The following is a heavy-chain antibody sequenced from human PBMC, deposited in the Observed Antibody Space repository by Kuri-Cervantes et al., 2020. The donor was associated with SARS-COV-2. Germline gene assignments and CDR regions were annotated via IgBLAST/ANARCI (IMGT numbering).Heavy chain of an antibody. Sequence: GSLRLSCTVSGGSISSSSYYWGWIRQPPGKGLEWIGSIYYSGSTYYNPSFKSRVTISVDTSKNQFSLKLNSVTAADTAVYYCARGAGYDFGTGYQDWFFDLWGRGNLVTVSS. CDR1: GGSISSSSYY. V-gene: IGHV4-39*01. D-gene: IGHD3/OR15-3a*01. J-gene: IGHJ2*01. CDR3: ARGAGYDFGTGYQDWFFDL. CDR2: IYYSGST.